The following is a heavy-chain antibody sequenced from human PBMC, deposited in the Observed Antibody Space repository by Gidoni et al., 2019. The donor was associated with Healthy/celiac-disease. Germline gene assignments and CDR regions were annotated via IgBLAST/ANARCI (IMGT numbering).Heavy chain of an antibody. CDR1: GGTFSSDA. CDR2: IIPILGIA. Sequence: QVQLVQSGAEVKKPGSSVKVSCKASGGTFSSDAISWVRQAPGQGLEWMGRIIPILGIANYAQKFQGRVTITADKSTSTAYMELSSLRSEDTAVYYCARGALVVPAARRGDYYYGMDVWGQGTTVTVSS. V-gene: IGHV1-69*04. D-gene: IGHD2-2*01. CDR3: ARGALVVPAARRGDYYYGMDV. J-gene: IGHJ6*02.